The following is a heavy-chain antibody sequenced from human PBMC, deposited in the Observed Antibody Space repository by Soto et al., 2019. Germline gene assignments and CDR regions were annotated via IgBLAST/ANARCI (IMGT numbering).Heavy chain of an antibody. CDR3: ARAVGPFGS. CDR2: IWYDGSNK. V-gene: IGHV3-33*01. CDR1: GFDFSTYG. Sequence: QVQLLESGGGVVQPGRSLRLSCAASGFDFSTYGMHWVRQAPGKGPEWVAVIWYDGSNKYYADSVRGRFIISRDNSKSPLFLQVNRVRAEDTAVYYCARAVGPFGSWGQGSMVTVSS. D-gene: IGHD1-26*01. J-gene: IGHJ4*02.